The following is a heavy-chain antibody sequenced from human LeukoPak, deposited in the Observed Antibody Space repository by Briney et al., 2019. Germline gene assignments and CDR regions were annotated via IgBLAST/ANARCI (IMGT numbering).Heavy chain of an antibody. J-gene: IGHJ5*02. V-gene: IGHV3-74*01. CDR3: ARVGGSFHWFDP. Sequence: PGGSLRLSCAASVFTFSSYWMHCVRQSPGKGLVGFSRINSDGSSTSYADSVKGRFTISRDNAKNTLYMQMNSLRAEATAVYYCARVGGSFHWFDPWGQGTLVTVSS. D-gene: IGHD1-26*01. CDR1: VFTFSSYW. CDR2: INSDGSST.